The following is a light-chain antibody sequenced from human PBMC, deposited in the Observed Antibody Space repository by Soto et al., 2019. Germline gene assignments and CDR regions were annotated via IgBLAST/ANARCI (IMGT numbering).Light chain of an antibody. CDR1: QSVYSNH. CDR3: QQYHNYTRT. CDR2: GAS. V-gene: IGKV3-20*01. Sequence: EVVLTQSPGTLSFSPGERATLTCRASQSVYSNHLAWFQQKPGQSPRLLIYGASNRATGIPDRFSGSGSGTDFTLTISRLETDDFATYYCQQYHNYTRTFGQGTKVDIK. J-gene: IGKJ1*01.